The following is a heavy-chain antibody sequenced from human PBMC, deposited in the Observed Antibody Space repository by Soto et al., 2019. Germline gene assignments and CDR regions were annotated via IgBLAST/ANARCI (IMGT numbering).Heavy chain of an antibody. Sequence: ASVKVSCKASGYTFTSCDINWVRQATGQGLEWMGWMNPNSGNTGYAQKFQGRVTMTRNTSISTAYMELSSLRSEDTAVYYCARVRDYSNYENGYWGQGTLVTVSS. D-gene: IGHD4-4*01. CDR2: MNPNSGNT. V-gene: IGHV1-8*01. CDR1: GYTFTSCD. CDR3: ARVRDYSNYENGY. J-gene: IGHJ4*02.